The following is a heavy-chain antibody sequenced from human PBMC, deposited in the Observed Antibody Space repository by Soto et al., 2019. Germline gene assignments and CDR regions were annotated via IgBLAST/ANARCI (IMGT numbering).Heavy chain of an antibody. Sequence: SETLSLTCTVSGGSISSYYWSWIRQPPGKGLEWIGYIYYSGSTNYNPSLKSRVTISVDTSKNQFSLKLSSVTAADTAVYYCARGSRYCSSTSCYQFFDYWGQGTLVTVSS. CDR1: GGSISSYY. V-gene: IGHV4-59*12. CDR2: IYYSGST. D-gene: IGHD2-2*01. J-gene: IGHJ4*02. CDR3: ARGSRYCSSTSCYQFFDY.